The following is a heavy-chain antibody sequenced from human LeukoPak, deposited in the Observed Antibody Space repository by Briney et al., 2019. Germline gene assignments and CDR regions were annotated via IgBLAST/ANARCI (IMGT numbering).Heavy chain of an antibody. V-gene: IGHV1-69*01. J-gene: IGHJ4*02. D-gene: IGHD5-24*01. CDR2: IIPIFGTA. CDR1: GGTFSSYA. CDR3: ARGARGYNKFDY. Sequence: ASVKVSRKASGGTFSSYAISWVRQAPGQGLEWMGGIIPIFGTANYAQKFQGRVTITADESTSTAYMELSSLRSEDTAVYYCARGARGYNKFDYWGQGTLVTVSS.